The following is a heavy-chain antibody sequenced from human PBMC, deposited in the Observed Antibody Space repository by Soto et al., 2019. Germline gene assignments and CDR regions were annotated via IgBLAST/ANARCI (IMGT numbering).Heavy chain of an antibody. Sequence: QLQLVQSGAEVKKPGSSVKVSCKASGGTFSSSAISWVRQAPGQGLEWMGGIIPIFGTANYAQKFQGRVTITADASAYTAYMELSSLTSEDTAIYFCAREGQWLVRLGGVQYHGMDVWGQGTTVTVSS. J-gene: IGHJ6*02. V-gene: IGHV1-69*01. D-gene: IGHD6-19*01. CDR3: AREGQWLVRLGGVQYHGMDV. CDR1: GGTFSSSA. CDR2: IIPIFGTA.